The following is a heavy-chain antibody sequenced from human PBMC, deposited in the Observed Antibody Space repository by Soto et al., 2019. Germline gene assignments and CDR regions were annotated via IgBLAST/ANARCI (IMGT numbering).Heavy chain of an antibody. CDR2: ISTDGSGT. V-gene: IGHV3-74*01. J-gene: IGHJ4*02. CDR1: GLTFSSYW. Sequence: EVQLVESGGGLVQPGGSLRLSCAASGLTFSSYWMHWVRQAPGKGLVWVLRISTDGSGTTYADSVKGRFTISRDNAKNTLYLQMNRLRTEDTAVYYCARAPYSSGWWGFDYWGQETLVTVSS. CDR3: ARAPYSSGWWGFDY. D-gene: IGHD6-19*01.